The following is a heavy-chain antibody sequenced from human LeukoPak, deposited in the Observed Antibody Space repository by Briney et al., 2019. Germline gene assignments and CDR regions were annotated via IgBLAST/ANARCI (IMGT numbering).Heavy chain of an antibody. V-gene: IGHV4-39*01. CDR3: ARRVLGSGRQDC. CDR2: TYSGGTA. CDR1: GGSISSNGYY. Sequence: SETLSLTCTVPGGSISSNGYYWGWIRQPPGKGLEWIGNTYSGGTAHYNPSLRSRVTISVDTSKSQISLKLNSLTAADTAVYYCARRVLGSGRQDCWGQGTLVTVPS. J-gene: IGHJ4*02. D-gene: IGHD3-10*01.